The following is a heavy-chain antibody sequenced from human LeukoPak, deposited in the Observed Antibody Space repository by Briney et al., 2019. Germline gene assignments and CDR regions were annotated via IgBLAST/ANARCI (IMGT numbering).Heavy chain of an antibody. Sequence: PGGSLRLSCAASGFTFSSYAMSWLRQAPGKGLVWISRINSDGSTTSYVDSVKGRFTISRDSAKNTLFLQMNTLRADDTAVYYCGRGNYYAMDVWGQGTTVTVSS. CDR3: GRGNYYAMDV. CDR2: INSDGSTT. CDR1: GFTFSSYA. J-gene: IGHJ6*02. V-gene: IGHV3-74*01.